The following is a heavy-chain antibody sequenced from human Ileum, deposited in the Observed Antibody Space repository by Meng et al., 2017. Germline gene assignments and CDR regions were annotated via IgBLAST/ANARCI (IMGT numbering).Heavy chain of an antibody. Sequence: QVQLRQWGAGLLKPSETLSLTCAVYDGSLGGYYLSRIRQPPRKGLEWVGEIHPGGSTSYNPSLQSRVTIAVDTSKNQFSVTLSSVSAADTAVYYCATGVDWAKSGNIWGQGTLVTVSS. D-gene: IGHD3-9*01. V-gene: IGHV4-34*01. J-gene: IGHJ4*02. CDR2: IHPGGST. CDR1: DGSLGGYY. CDR3: ATGVDWAKSGNI.